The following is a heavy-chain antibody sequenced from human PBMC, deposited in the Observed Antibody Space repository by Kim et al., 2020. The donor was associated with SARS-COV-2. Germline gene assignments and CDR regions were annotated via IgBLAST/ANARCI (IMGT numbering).Heavy chain of an antibody. CDR1: GFTFRNSA. V-gene: IGHV3-30*04. D-gene: IGHD6-19*01. Sequence: GGSLRLSCAASGFTFRNSAMHWVRQAPGRGLEWVTVISYDGSKYFYADSVKGRFTISRDNSKNTLFLQMNSLTNEDTAVYYCARGTAIAVVQSDFDYWGQGTLVTVSS. CDR2: ISYDGSKY. J-gene: IGHJ4*02. CDR3: ARGTAIAVVQSDFDY.